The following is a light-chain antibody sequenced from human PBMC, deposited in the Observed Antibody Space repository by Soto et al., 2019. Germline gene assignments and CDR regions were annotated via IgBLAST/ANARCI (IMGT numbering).Light chain of an antibody. CDR2: EVV. V-gene: IGLV2-14*01. CDR3: CSYTSSSTRV. CDR1: SSDIGGYNY. Sequence: QSVLTQPASVSGSPGQSITISCTGTSSDIGGYNYVSWYQQHPGKAPKLMIYEVVNRPSGVSNRFSGSKSGNTASLTISGLQAEDEADYYCCSYTSSSTRVFGGGTKLTVL. J-gene: IGLJ2*01.